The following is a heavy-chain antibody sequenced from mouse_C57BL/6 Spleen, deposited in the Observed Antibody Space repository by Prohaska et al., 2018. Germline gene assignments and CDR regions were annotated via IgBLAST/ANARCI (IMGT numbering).Heavy chain of an antibody. CDR2: INPNNGGT. CDR3: AVDSSCPYYYAMDY. D-gene: IGHD3-2*02. J-gene: IGHJ4*01. CDR1: GYTFTDYY. Sequence: SVKISCKASGYTFTDYYMNWVKQSHGKSLEWIGDINPNNGGTSYNQKFKGKATLTVDKSSSTAYMELRSLTSEDSAVYYCAVDSSCPYYYAMDYWGQGTTLTVSS. V-gene: IGHV1-26*01.